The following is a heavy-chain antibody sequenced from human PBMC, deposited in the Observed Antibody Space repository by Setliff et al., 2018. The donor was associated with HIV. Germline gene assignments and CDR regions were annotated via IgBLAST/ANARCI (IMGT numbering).Heavy chain of an antibody. Sequence: SETLSLTCTVSGGSISNSNYFWDWIRQPPGKGLEWIGSAGSADYGGNAYYNPSLKSRVTISVDTSKNQFSLKLSSVTAADTAVYYCARDLGSGLYYYGMDVWGQGTMVTVSS. CDR2: AGSADYGGNA. J-gene: IGHJ6*02. V-gene: IGHV4-39*07. D-gene: IGHD7-27*01. CDR1: GGSISNSNYF. CDR3: ARDLGSGLYYYGMDV.